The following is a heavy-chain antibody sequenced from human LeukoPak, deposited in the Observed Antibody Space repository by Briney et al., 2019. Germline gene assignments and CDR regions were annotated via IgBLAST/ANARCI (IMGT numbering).Heavy chain of an antibody. CDR2: TYYSGST. D-gene: IGHD3-16*02. Sequence: SETLSLTCTVSGGSISSYYWSWIRQPPGKGLEWIGYTYYSGSTNYNPSLKSRVTISVDTSKNQFSLKLSSVTAADTAVYYCAREIYDYVWGSYRSPRFDPWGQGTLVTVSS. CDR1: GGSISSYY. J-gene: IGHJ5*02. V-gene: IGHV4-59*01. CDR3: AREIYDYVWGSYRSPRFDP.